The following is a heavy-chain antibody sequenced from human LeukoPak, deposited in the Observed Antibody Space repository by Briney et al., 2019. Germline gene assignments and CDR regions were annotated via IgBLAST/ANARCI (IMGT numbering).Heavy chain of an antibody. D-gene: IGHD1/OR15-1a*01. V-gene: IGHV4-59*10. CDR2: IYTSGST. Sequence: PSETLSLTCAVYGGSFSGYYWSWIRQPAGKGLEWIGRIYTSGSTNYNPSLKSRVTISVDTSKNQFSLKLSSVTAADTAVYYCARGTTSIPDYWGQGTLVTVSS. J-gene: IGHJ4*02. CDR1: GGSFSGYY. CDR3: ARGTTSIPDY.